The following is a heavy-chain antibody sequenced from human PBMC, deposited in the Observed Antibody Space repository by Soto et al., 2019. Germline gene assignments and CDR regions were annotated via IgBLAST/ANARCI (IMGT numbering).Heavy chain of an antibody. V-gene: IGHV4-61*08. CDR2: TYYNGDT. D-gene: IGHD6-19*01. CDR3: ARGPAYIDGWRTFDL. Sequence: SETLSLTCTVSDDSFRGAEYYWSWIRQPLGKGPEWIGYTYYNGDTKYNPALRSRVTMSEDTSKNQFSLRLSSVTAADTAEYFCARGPAYIDGWRTFDLWGRGILVTVSS. J-gene: IGHJ4*02. CDR1: DDSFRGAEYY.